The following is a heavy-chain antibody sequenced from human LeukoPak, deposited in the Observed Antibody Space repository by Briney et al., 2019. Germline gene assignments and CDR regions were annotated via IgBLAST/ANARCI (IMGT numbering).Heavy chain of an antibody. Sequence: GGSLRLSCAASLFTFSSYGMHWVRQAPGKGLEWVAVISYDGSNKYYADSVKGRFTISRDNSKNTLYLQMNSLRVEDTAVYYCAKGYYADYGDHWGQGTLVTVSS. CDR2: ISYDGSNK. J-gene: IGHJ4*02. CDR3: AKGYYADYGDH. CDR1: LFTFSSYG. D-gene: IGHD4-17*01. V-gene: IGHV3-30*18.